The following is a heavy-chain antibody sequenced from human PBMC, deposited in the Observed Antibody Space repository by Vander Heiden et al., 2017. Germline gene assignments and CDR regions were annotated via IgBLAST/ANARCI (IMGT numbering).Heavy chain of an antibody. D-gene: IGHD6-19*01. CDR1: GGSISSSSYY. J-gene: IGHJ5*02. CDR2: IYYSGST. Sequence: QLQLQESGPGLVKPSETLSLTCTVSGGSISSSSYYWGWIRQPPGKGLEWIGSIYYSGSTYYNPSLKSRVTISGDTSKNQFSLKLSSVTAADTAVYYCASTWLVEENWVDPWGQGTLVTVSS. V-gene: IGHV4-39*01. CDR3: ASTWLVEENWVDP.